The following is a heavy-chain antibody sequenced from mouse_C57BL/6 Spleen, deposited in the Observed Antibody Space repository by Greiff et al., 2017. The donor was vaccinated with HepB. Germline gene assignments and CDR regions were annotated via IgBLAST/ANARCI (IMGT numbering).Heavy chain of an antibody. Sequence: EVKLMESGPGLVKPSQSLSLTCSVTGYSITSGYYWNWIRQFPGNKLEWMGYISYDGSNNYNPSLKNRISITRDTSKNQFFLKLNSVTTEDTATYYCARDLYYDYDDYAMDYWGQGTSVTVSS. CDR2: ISYDGSN. D-gene: IGHD2-4*01. CDR1: GYSITSGYY. CDR3: ARDLYYDYDDYAMDY. V-gene: IGHV3-6*01. J-gene: IGHJ4*01.